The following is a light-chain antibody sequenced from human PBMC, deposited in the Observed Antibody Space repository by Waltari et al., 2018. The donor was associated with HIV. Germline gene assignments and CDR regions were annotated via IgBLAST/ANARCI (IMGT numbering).Light chain of an antibody. CDR2: ENN. V-gene: IGLV1-51*01. J-gene: IGLJ3*02. CDR1: QSNIGNNF. Sequence: QSLLTQPPSVSAPPGQKVTLSCSGSQSNIGNNFASWYQHLPGTAPKLLIYENNRRPSRIPDRFSASKTGTSATLGITGLQTGDEAIYYCATWDNSLRAMFGGGTKLTVL. CDR3: ATWDNSLRAM.